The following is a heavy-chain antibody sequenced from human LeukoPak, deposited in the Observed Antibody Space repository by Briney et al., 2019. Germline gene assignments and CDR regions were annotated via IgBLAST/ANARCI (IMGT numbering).Heavy chain of an antibody. D-gene: IGHD2-2*01. V-gene: IGHV4-59*01. Sequence: SETLSLTCTVSGDSISNYYWNWIRQPPGKGLEWIGYIYYSGSTNYNPSLKSRATISVDMSKNQFSLKVSSVTAADTAVYYCARAGGQLRVDYWGQGTLVTVSS. CDR3: ARAGGQLRVDY. CDR2: IYYSGST. J-gene: IGHJ4*02. CDR1: GDSISNYY.